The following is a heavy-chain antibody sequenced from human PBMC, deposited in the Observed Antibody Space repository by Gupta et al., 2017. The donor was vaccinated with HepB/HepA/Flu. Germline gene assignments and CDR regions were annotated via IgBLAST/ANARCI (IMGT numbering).Heavy chain of an antibody. Sequence: QVQLVQSGAEVRKPGASVKVSCKASGYPFPRYYMHWVRQAPGQGLEWMGIINPSGGSTSYAQNFQGRVTMTRYTSTSTVYMELSSLRSEDTAVYYCARDQRLYCSSTSCYDNWFDPWGQGTLVTVSS. CDR1: GYPFPRYY. V-gene: IGHV1-46*01. CDR3: ARDQRLYCSSTSCYDNWFDP. D-gene: IGHD2-2*01. J-gene: IGHJ5*02. CDR2: INPSGGST.